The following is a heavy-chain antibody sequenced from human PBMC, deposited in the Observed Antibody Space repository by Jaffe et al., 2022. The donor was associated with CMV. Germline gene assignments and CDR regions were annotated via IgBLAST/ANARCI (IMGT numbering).Heavy chain of an antibody. CDR1: GFTFDDYA. Sequence: EVQLVESGGGLVQPGRSLRLSCAASGFTFDDYAMHWVRQAPGKGLEWVSGISWNSGSIGYADSVKGRFTISRDNAKNSLYLQMNSLRAEDTALYYCAKVQPPDSSSAVRGAFDIWGQGTMVTVSS. D-gene: IGHD6-6*01. CDR2: ISWNSGSI. CDR3: AKVQPPDSSSAVRGAFDI. J-gene: IGHJ3*02. V-gene: IGHV3-9*01.